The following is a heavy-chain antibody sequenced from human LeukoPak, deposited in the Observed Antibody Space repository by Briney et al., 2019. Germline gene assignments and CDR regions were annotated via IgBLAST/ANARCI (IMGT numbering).Heavy chain of an antibody. J-gene: IGHJ6*03. CDR3: ARVRPHPIIDV. V-gene: IGHV3-53*01. D-gene: IGHD6-6*01. Sequence: GGSLRLSCAASGFTVSNNYMSWVRQAPGKGLEWVSVIYTGVSTYYADSVKGRFAISRDNSKNTLYPQMNSLRAEDTGVYYCARVRPHPIIDVWGKGTTVTVSS. CDR2: IYTGVST. CDR1: GFTVSNNY.